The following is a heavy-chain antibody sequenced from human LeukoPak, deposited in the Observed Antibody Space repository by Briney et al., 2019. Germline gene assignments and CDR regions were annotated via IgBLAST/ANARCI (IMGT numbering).Heavy chain of an antibody. CDR1: GFTFDDYA. D-gene: IGHD2-2*01. CDR2: ISWNSGSI. Sequence: GRSLRLSCAASGFTFDDYAMHWVRQAPGKGLEWVSGISWNSGSIGYADSVKGRFTISRDNAKNSLYLQMNRLRAEDTALYYCAKDTSSYYYGMDVWGQGTTVTVSS. CDR3: AKDTSSYYYGMDV. V-gene: IGHV3-9*01. J-gene: IGHJ6*02.